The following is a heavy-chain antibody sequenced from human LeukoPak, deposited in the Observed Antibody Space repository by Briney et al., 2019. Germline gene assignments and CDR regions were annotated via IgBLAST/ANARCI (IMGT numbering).Heavy chain of an antibody. CDR2: INHSGST. V-gene: IGHV4-34*01. D-gene: IGHD6-25*01. Sequence: SETLSLTCAVYGGSFNGYYWTWIRQPPGKGLEWVGEINHSGSTDYNPSLKSRVTISVDTSKNQFSLKLNSVTAADTAVYYCARGQLRLSNWGQGSLVIVSS. CDR1: GGSFNGYY. CDR3: ARGQLRLSN. J-gene: IGHJ4*02.